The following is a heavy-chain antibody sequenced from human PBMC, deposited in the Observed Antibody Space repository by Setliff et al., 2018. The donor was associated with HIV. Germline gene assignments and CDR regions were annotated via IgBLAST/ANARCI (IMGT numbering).Heavy chain of an antibody. D-gene: IGHD6-13*01. CDR3: ARRRIAAVFDF. Sequence: SETLSLTCAAYGGPFTNHGWNWIRQSPGKGLEWIGEIDNRGGTNYNPSFRSRATMSVDASKRQFSLSLNYVTVADTAVFFCARRRIAAVFDFWGQGILVTVSS. CDR1: GGPFTNHG. V-gene: IGHV4-34*01. J-gene: IGHJ4*02. CDR2: IDNRGGT.